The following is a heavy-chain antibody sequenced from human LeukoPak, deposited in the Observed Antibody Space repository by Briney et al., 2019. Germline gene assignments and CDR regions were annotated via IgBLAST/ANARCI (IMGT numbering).Heavy chain of an antibody. CDR3: AKASDTVTTRNYFDY. Sequence: GGSLRLSCAASGFTFSSYAMSWVRQAPGKGLEWVSTISISSGTTYYADSVKGRFTISRDNSKNTLYLQMNSLRAEDTAVYYCAKASDTVTTRNYFDYWGQGTLVTVSS. J-gene: IGHJ4*02. V-gene: IGHV3-23*01. CDR1: GFTFSSYA. D-gene: IGHD4-17*01. CDR2: ISISSGTT.